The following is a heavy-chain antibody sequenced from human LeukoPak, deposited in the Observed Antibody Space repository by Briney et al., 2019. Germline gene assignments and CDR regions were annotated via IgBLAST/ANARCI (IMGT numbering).Heavy chain of an antibody. D-gene: IGHD3-10*01. CDR2: MSSDGTNK. CDR1: GFTFSNFA. CDR3: ARDRTYYNSGTFSIDY. Sequence: GGSLRLSCAASGFTFSNFAMHWVRQTPGKGLEWVAVMSSDGTNKHYADSVKGRFTISRDNSKNTLYLQMNSLRAEDTAVYYCARDRTYYNSGTFSIDYWGQGTLVTVSS. J-gene: IGHJ4*02. V-gene: IGHV3-30-3*01.